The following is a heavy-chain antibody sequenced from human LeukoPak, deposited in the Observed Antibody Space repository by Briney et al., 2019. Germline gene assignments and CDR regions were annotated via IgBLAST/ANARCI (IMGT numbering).Heavy chain of an antibody. V-gene: IGHV3-53*01. CDR1: GFTVSSNY. D-gene: IGHD1-26*01. CDR3: ARELREHGVFDI. CDR2: IYSDGSR. J-gene: IGHJ3*02. Sequence: QPGGSLRLSCAASGFTVSSNYMSWVRQAPGKGLEWVSEIYSDGSRYYAASVKGRFSISRDNSKNTVYLQMNSLRGEDTAVYYCARELREHGVFDIWGQGTMVTVSS.